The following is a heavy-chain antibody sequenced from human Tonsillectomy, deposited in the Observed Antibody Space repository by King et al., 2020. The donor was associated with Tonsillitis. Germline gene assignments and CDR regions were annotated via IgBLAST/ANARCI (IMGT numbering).Heavy chain of an antibody. CDR3: ARVEWDTMRVVGWYFDL. CDR1: GFTVSDNY. D-gene: IGHD3-22*01. CDR2: IYSGGST. J-gene: IGHJ2*01. V-gene: IGHV3-66*01. Sequence: VQLVESGGGLVQPGGSLRLSCAASGFTVSDNYMSWVRQAPGKGLEWVSVIYSGGSTYYADSVKGRFTISRDNSKNTLFLQMNSLRAEDTAVYYCARVEWDTMRVVGWYFDLWGRGTLVTVSS.